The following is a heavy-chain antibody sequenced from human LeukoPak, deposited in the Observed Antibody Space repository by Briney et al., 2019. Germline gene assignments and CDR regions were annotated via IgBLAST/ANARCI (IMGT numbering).Heavy chain of an antibody. D-gene: IGHD5-24*01. V-gene: IGHV3-21*01. Sequence: PGGSLRLSCVGSGFMFSSSTMNWVRQAPGKGLEWVSSISDSGRNVHYVDSLKGRITISRDNAKSSLYLQMNSLGVEDAAVYYCVKGDAREYWGQGTLVTVSS. J-gene: IGHJ4*02. CDR3: VKGDAREY. CDR2: ISDSGRNV. CDR1: GFMFSSST.